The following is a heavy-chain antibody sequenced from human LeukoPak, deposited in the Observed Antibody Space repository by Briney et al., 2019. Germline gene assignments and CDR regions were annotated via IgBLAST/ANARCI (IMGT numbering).Heavy chain of an antibody. Sequence: PGGSLRLSCAASGFTVGSKDMSWVRQAPGKGLEWVSAIYRDSITYYTSSVRGRFTISRDDSKNTVSLQMDSLRAEDTAVYYCARGPGNIGDAFDIWGQGTMVTVSS. J-gene: IGHJ3*02. CDR3: ARGPGNIGDAFDI. CDR2: IYRDSIT. CDR1: GFTVGSKD. V-gene: IGHV3-66*01. D-gene: IGHD1/OR15-1a*01.